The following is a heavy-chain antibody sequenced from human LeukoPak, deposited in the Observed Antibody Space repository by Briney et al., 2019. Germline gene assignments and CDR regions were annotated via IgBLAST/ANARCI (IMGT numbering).Heavy chain of an antibody. CDR1: GFTFDDYA. CDR3: AKGTRIAAAGWFDP. CDR2: ISWNSDRI. Sequence: TGGSLRLSCAASGFTFDDYAMHWVRQAPGRGLEWVSGISWNSDRIDYADSVKGRFTISRDNAKNSLYLQMNSLRAEDTAFYYCAKGTRIAAAGWFDPWGQGTLVTVSS. D-gene: IGHD6-13*01. V-gene: IGHV3-9*01. J-gene: IGHJ5*02.